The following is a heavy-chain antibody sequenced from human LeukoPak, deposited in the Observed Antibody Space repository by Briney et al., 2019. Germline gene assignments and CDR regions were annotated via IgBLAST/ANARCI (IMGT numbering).Heavy chain of an antibody. CDR1: GGSISSYY. J-gene: IGHJ3*02. V-gene: IGHV4-59*08. Sequence: SETLSLTCTVSGGSISSYYWSWIRQPPGKGLEWIGYIYYSGSTNYNPSLKSRVTISVDTSKNQFSLKLSSVTAADTAVYYCARHGGGYFDWLSAQNDAFDIWGQGTMVTVSS. D-gene: IGHD3-9*01. CDR3: ARHGGGYFDWLSAQNDAFDI. CDR2: IYYSGST.